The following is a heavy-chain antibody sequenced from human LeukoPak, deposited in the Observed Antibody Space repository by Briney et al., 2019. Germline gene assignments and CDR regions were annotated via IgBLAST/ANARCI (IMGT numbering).Heavy chain of an antibody. CDR1: GGSFSGYY. J-gene: IGHJ3*02. Sequence: SETLSLTCAVYGGSFSGYYWSWIRQPPGKGLEWIGEINHSGSTNYNPSLKSRVTISVDTSKNQFSLKLSSVTAADTAVYYCARGPRLDIYDAFDIWGQGAMVTVSS. V-gene: IGHV4-34*01. D-gene: IGHD6-25*01. CDR3: ARGPRLDIYDAFDI. CDR2: INHSGST.